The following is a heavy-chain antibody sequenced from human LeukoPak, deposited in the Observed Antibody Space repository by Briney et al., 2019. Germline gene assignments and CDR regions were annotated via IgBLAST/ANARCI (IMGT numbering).Heavy chain of an antibody. D-gene: IGHD3-22*01. J-gene: IGHJ4*02. CDR3: ATYYDSDAYKFDY. V-gene: IGHV4-4*02. Sequence: SETLSLTCAVSGGSITNSNWWSWVRQPPGKGLEWIGEIHPSGGTNYYPSLKSRVTISLDKSKNQFSLGLTSVTAADTAVYYCATYYDSDAYKFDYWGQGTLVTVSS. CDR2: IHPSGGT. CDR1: GGSITNSNW.